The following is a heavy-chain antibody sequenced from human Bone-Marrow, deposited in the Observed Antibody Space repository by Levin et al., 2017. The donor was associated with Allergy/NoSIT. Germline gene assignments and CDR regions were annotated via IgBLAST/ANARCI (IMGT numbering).Heavy chain of an antibody. CDR2: ISHSGTT. CDR3: ARVSATWFDP. V-gene: IGHV4-31*03. CDR1: GASISRGGYY. J-gene: IGHJ5*02. Sequence: PSETLSLTCSVSGASISRGGYYWSWIRQHPGKGLEWIGYISHSGTTHYNPALKSRVALSIDSSKNQFSFNLTSVTAADTAVYYCARVSATWFDPWGRRALVTVSS.